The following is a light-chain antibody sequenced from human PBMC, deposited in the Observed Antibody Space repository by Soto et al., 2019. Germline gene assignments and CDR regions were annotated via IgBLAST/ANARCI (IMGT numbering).Light chain of an antibody. CDR1: QSISTW. V-gene: IGKV1-5*03. J-gene: IGKJ1*01. CDR2: GAS. CDR3: QHYNSYSEA. Sequence: DMQMTQSPSTLSASVGDRVTITCRASQSISTWLAWYQQKPGKAPKLLIYGASTLKSGVPSRFSGSGSGTEFTLTISSLQPDDFATYYCQHYNSYSEAFGQGTKVELK.